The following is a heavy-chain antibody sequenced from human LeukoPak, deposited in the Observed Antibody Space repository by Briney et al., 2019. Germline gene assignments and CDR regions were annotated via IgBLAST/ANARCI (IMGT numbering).Heavy chain of an antibody. V-gene: IGHV4-30-4*01. D-gene: IGHD3-22*01. CDR2: IYYSGST. CDR1: GGSISGVDYY. Sequence: SETLSLTCTVSGGSISGVDYYWSWIRQPPGNCLEWIGYIYYSGSTYYNPSIKSHVTISVDTSKNQFSLKLSSVTAADTAVYYCARDWGSGYYHLPLDYWGQGTLVTVSS. J-gene: IGHJ4*02. CDR3: ARDWGSGYYHLPLDY.